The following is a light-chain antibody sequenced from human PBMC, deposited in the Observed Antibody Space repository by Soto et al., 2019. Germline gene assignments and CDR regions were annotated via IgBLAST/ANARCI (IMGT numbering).Light chain of an antibody. Sequence: EIVLTQSPPTLSLSPGERATRSCRASQSVSSNLVWYQHRPGQAPRLLIYGASTRATDIPARFSGSGSGTEFTLAFCSLQSDDYAVYCCRGYSGLARTFGAGIKVDIK. CDR1: QSVSSN. J-gene: IGKJ4*01. CDR3: RGYSGLART. V-gene: IGKV3-15*01. CDR2: GAS.